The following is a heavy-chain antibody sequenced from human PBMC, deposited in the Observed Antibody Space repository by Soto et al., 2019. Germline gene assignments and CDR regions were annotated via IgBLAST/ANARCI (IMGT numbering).Heavy chain of an antibody. CDR2: FGPEEGET. Sequence: SVKVSCKVSGYTLTELSMHWVRQAPGNGIEWMGGFGPEEGETIYSQKFQGRVTMTEDTSTDTAYMELISLSSEDTDVYYCPRGYGSGGSGYLLDYWGQGTRVTVSS. V-gene: IGHV1-24*01. J-gene: IGHJ4*02. CDR3: PRGYGSGGSGYLLDY. CDR1: GYTLTELS. D-gene: IGHD2-15*01.